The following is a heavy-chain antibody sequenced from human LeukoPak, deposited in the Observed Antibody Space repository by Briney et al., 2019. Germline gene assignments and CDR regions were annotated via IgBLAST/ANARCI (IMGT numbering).Heavy chain of an antibody. D-gene: IGHD5-12*01. Sequence: GSLRLSCAASGFTFSSYSMNWVRQAPGKGLEWVAVISYDGSNKYYADSVKGRFTISRDNSKNTLYLQMNSLRAEDTAVYYCAKDLYSGYDPYYFDYWGQGTLVTVSS. CDR2: ISYDGSNK. CDR3: AKDLYSGYDPYYFDY. CDR1: GFTFSSYS. J-gene: IGHJ4*02. V-gene: IGHV3-30*18.